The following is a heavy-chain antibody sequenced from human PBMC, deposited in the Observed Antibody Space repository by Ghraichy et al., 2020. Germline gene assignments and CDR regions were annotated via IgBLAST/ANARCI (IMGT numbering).Heavy chain of an antibody. CDR3: ARDPKRGALDY. J-gene: IGHJ4*02. D-gene: IGHD3-10*01. CDR1: GFSFSNSW. CDR2: INNDGKER. V-gene: IGHV3-7*03. Sequence: GGSLRLSCKASGFSFSNSWMSWVRRSPEKGMEWVANINNDGKERYYVDSLKGRFTISRDNAKNSLFLQISRLTVDDTAVYYCARDPKRGALDYWGQGTLVVVSA.